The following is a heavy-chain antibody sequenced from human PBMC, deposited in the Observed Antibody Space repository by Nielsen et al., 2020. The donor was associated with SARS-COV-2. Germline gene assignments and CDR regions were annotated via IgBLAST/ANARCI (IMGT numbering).Heavy chain of an antibody. Sequence: SVKVSCKASGGTFSSYAISWVRQAPGQGLEWMGRIIPILGIANYAQKFQGRVTITADKSTSTAYMELSSLRSEDTAVYYCARAVSSSWYFFDYWGQGTLVTVSS. D-gene: IGHD6-13*01. CDR2: IIPILGIA. J-gene: IGHJ4*02. V-gene: IGHV1-69*04. CDR1: GGTFSSYA. CDR3: ARAVSSSWYFFDY.